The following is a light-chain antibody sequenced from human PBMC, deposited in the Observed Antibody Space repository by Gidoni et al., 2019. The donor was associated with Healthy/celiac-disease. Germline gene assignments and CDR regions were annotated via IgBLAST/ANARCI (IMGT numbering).Light chain of an antibody. CDR1: QSVSSY. V-gene: IGKV3-11*01. CDR2: DAS. J-gene: IGKJ4*01. CDR3: QQRSNWPLT. Sequence: EIVLTQSPATLSLSPGERATITCRASQSVSSYLAWYQQKPGQAPRLLIYDASNRATGIPARFSGSGSGTDFTLTIRSLEPEDFAVYYCQQRSNWPLTFGGGTKVEIK.